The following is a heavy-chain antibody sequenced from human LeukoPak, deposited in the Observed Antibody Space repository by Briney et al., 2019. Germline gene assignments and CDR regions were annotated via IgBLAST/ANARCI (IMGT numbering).Heavy chain of an antibody. D-gene: IGHD3-22*01. CDR1: GYTFTSYG. CDR2: ISAYNGNT. CDR3: ARRSIGSGYYTFDY. V-gene: IGHV1-18*01. Sequence: GASVKVFCKASGYTFTSYGISWVRQAPGQGLEGMGWISAYNGNTNYAQKLQGRVTMTTDTSTSTAYMELRSLRSDDTAVYYCARRSIGSGYYTFDYWGQGTLVTVSS. J-gene: IGHJ4*02.